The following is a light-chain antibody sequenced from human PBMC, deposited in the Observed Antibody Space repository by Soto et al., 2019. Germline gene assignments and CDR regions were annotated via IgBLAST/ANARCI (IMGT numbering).Light chain of an antibody. CDR3: QQYGSSPT. CDR1: QSVSSFY. CDR2: DVS. V-gene: IGKV3-20*01. J-gene: IGKJ1*01. Sequence: EIVLTQSPGTLSLSPGERATLSCRASQSVSSFYLAWYQQKPGQAPRLLIYDVSSRATRIPDRFSGSGSGTDFTLTISRLEPEDFAVYYCQQYGSSPTFGQGTKVEIK.